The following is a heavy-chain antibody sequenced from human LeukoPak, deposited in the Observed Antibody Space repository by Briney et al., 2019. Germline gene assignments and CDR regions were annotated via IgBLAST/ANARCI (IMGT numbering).Heavy chain of an antibody. Sequence: PGGSLRLSCAASRFTFNSYAMSWVRQAPGKGPELVSSISGSGGSTYYADSVKGRFTISRDNSKNTLYVQMNSLRAEDTAVYYCARDGGLTKGAFDIWGQGTMVTVSS. CDR3: ARDGGLTKGAFDI. V-gene: IGHV3-23*01. CDR2: ISGSGGST. D-gene: IGHD2-15*01. J-gene: IGHJ3*02. CDR1: RFTFNSYA.